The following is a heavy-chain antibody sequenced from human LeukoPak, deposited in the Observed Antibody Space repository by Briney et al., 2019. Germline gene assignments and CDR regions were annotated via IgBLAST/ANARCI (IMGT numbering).Heavy chain of an antibody. Sequence: SVKVSCKASGYTFTSYAISWVRQAPGQGLEWMGRIIPILGIANYAQKFQGRVTITADKSTSTAYMELSSLRSEDTAVYYCAMGTRGQWLYFDYWGQGTLVTVSS. V-gene: IGHV1-69*04. J-gene: IGHJ4*02. D-gene: IGHD6-19*01. CDR3: AMGTRGQWLYFDY. CDR2: IIPILGIA. CDR1: GYTFTSYA.